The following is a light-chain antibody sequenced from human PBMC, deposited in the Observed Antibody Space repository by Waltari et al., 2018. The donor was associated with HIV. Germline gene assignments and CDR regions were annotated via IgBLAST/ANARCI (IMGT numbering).Light chain of an antibody. CDR3: SSYRTTTEPMV. CDR2: EVN. J-gene: IGLJ2*01. Sequence: VSGSPGQSITLSCTGTSSDVGGYNYVSWYQQHPGKAPKLIISEVNNRASGVSDRFSGSRSGYTASLTISGLQAEDEAIYHCSSYRTTTEPMVFGGGTKLTVL. CDR1: SSDVGGYNY. V-gene: IGLV2-14*01.